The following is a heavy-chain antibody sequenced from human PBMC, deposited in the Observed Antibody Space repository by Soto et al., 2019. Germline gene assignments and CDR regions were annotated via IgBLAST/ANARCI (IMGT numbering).Heavy chain of an antibody. CDR3: TKCQVYGSTFWTPLHY. CDR2: ISGSSGRI. J-gene: IGHJ4*02. D-gene: IGHD6-13*01. Sequence: EVQLLESGGGLVQPGGSLRLSCAASGFTFSSYAMSSVGQAPGNGLEWVSDISGSSGRIYYADSVKGRFTISRDNPNNPPYLQMNSRRPEDPVLYYWTKCQVYGSTFWTPLHYWGQGTLVTVYS. V-gene: IGHV3-23*01. CDR1: GFTFSSYA.